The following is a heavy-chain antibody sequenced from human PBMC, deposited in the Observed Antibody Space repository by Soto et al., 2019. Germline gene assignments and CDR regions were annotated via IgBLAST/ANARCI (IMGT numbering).Heavy chain of an antibody. CDR2: IYYSGST. Sequence: SETLSLTCTVSGGSISSYYWSWIRQPPGKGLEWIAYIYYSGSTYYNPSLKSRVTISVDRSKNQFSLKLSSVTAADTAVYYSARVQTPWGQGTLVTVSS. V-gene: IGHV4-59*12. CDR3: ARVQTP. CDR1: GGSISSYY. J-gene: IGHJ5*02.